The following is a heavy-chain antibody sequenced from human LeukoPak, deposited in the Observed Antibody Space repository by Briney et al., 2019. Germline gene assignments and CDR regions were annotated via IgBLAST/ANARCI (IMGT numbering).Heavy chain of an antibody. D-gene: IGHD3-22*01. CDR3: ARLRGTYYYDSSGYYPYDY. V-gene: IGHV1-2*02. J-gene: IGHJ4*02. CDR1: GYTFTGYY. CDR2: INPNSGGT. Sequence: ASVKVSCKASGYTFTGYYMHCVRQAPGQGLGWMGWINPNSGGTNYAQKFQGRVTMTRDTSISTAYMELSRLRSDDTAVYYCARLRGTYYYDSSGYYPYDYWGQGTLVTVSS.